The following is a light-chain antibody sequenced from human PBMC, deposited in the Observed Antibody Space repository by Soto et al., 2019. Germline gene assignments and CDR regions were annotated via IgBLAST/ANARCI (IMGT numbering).Light chain of an antibody. CDR3: QQYNNWPPRT. V-gene: IGKV3-15*01. CDR2: GAS. Sequence: EIVMTQSPATLSVSPGERATLSCRASQSVSSNLACYQQKPGQAPRLLIYGASTRATGIPARLSGSGSGTEFTLTISSLQSEDFSFYYCQQYNNWPPRTFGQGTEVEIK. J-gene: IGKJ1*01. CDR1: QSVSSN.